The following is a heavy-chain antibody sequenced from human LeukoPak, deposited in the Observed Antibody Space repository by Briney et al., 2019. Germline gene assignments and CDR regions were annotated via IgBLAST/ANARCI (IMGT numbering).Heavy chain of an antibody. CDR1: GDTFTGYY. Sequence: ASVKVSCKASGDTFTGYYMHWVRQAPGQGLEWMGWINPNSGGTNYAQKFQGRVTMTRDTSISTAYMELSRLRSDDTAVYYCARDILTGFAVDYWLQGTLVTVSS. CDR3: ARDILTGFAVDY. V-gene: IGHV1-2*02. D-gene: IGHD3-9*01. CDR2: INPNSGGT. J-gene: IGHJ4*02.